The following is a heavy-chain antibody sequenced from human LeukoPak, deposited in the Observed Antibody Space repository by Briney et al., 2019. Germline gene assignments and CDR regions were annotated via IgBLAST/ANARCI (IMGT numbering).Heavy chain of an antibody. D-gene: IGHD3-10*01. CDR2: FDPEDGET. V-gene: IGHV1-24*01. CDR3: ATDPGGRVRGRFWFDP. CDR1: GYIFTELS. J-gene: IGHJ5*02. Sequence: ASVKVSCKVSGYIFTELSMHWVRQAPGKGLEWMGGFDPEDGETIYAQKFQGRVTMTEDTSTDTAYMELSSLRSEDTAVYYCATDPGGRVRGRFWFDPWGQGTLVTVSS.